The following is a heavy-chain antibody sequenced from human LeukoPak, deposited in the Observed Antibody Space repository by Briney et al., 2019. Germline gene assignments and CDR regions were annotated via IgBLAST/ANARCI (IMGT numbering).Heavy chain of an antibody. D-gene: IGHD3-22*01. Sequence: PGGSLRLSCAASGFTFSSYGMHWVRQAPGKGLEWVAVISYDGSNKYYADSVKGRFTISRDNSKNTLYLQMNSLRAEDTAVYYCAKDQLDYYDSSGYYGDWFDPWGQGTLVTVSS. CDR2: ISYDGSNK. CDR1: GFTFSSYG. V-gene: IGHV3-30*18. CDR3: AKDQLDYYDSSGYYGDWFDP. J-gene: IGHJ5*02.